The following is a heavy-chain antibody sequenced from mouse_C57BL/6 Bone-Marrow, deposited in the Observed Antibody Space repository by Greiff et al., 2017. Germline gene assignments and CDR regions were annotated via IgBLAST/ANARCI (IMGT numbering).Heavy chain of an antibody. CDR3: ARGVYDGYYTWFAY. D-gene: IGHD2-3*01. Sequence: EVMLVESGGGLVKPGGSLKLSCAASGFTFSSYAMSWVRQTPEKRLEWVATISDGGSYTYYPDNVKGRFTISRDNAKNNLYLQMSHLKSEDTAMYYCARGVYDGYYTWFAYWGQGTLVTVSA. CDR2: ISDGGSYT. CDR1: GFTFSSYA. J-gene: IGHJ3*01. V-gene: IGHV5-4*03.